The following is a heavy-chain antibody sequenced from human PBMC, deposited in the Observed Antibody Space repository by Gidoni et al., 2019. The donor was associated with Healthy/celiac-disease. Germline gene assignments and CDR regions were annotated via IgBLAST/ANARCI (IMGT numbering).Heavy chain of an antibody. J-gene: IGHJ6*02. V-gene: IGHV1-69*01. Sequence: QVQLVQSGAEVKKPGSSVKVSCKASGGTFSSYAISWVRQAPGQGIEWMGGIIPIFGTANYAQKFQGRVTITADESTSTAYMELSSLRSEDTAVYYCASGGYYCSSTSCYEVHYYYYGMDVWGQGTTVTVSS. CDR2: IIPIFGTA. CDR1: GGTFSSYA. CDR3: ASGGYYCSSTSCYEVHYYYYGMDV. D-gene: IGHD2-2*01.